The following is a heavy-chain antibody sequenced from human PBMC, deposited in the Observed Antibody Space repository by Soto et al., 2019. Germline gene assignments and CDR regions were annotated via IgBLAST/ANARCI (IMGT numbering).Heavy chain of an antibody. CDR3: AKYNGYTVITSGGAFDF. J-gene: IGHJ3*01. CDR2: RSGSGGIT. V-gene: IGHV3-23*01. D-gene: IGHD4-17*01. CDR1: GFTFSSYA. Sequence: EVQLLESGGTLVQPGGSLRLTCAASGFTFSSYAMKWVRQAPVTGLEWVSARSGSGGITYYADSSKGRFAISRDSSMNALYLDMSGLRAEDTALYFGAKYNGYTVITSGGAFDFWGQGTMGTGSS.